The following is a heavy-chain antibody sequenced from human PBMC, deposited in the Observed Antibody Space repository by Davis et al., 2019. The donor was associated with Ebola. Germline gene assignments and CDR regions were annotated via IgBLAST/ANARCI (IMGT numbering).Heavy chain of an antibody. CDR2: SNPVFGTP. CDR1: GGSFTSFV. CDR3: ASGIGRGYTYGPPDF. Sequence: SVKVSCKASGGSFTSFVINWVRQAPGQGLEWMGGSNPVFGTPTYPQEFQGRVMITADESTSTAYMELSSLRSEDTAMYYCASGIGRGYTYGPPDFWGQGTLVTVSS. D-gene: IGHD5-18*01. J-gene: IGHJ4*02. V-gene: IGHV1-69*13.